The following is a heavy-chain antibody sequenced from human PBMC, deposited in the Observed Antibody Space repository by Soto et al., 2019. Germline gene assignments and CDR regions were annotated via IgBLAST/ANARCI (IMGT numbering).Heavy chain of an antibody. CDR2: TSNSGST. CDR3: ARGGGSTKVDY. Sequence: QVQLQESGPGLVKPSQTLSLTCTVSGGSITSSGYYWSWIRQHPGEGLEWIGFTSNSGSTSYTPSLQSRVTTSVDTSSNQFSLNLKSVTAADTAVYYCARGGGSTKVDYWGQGTLVTVSP. J-gene: IGHJ4*02. D-gene: IGHD2-2*01. CDR1: GGSITSSGYY. V-gene: IGHV4-31*03.